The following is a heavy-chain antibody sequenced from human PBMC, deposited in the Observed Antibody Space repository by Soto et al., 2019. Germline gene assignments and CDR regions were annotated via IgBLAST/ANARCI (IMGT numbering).Heavy chain of an antibody. CDR3: ARAVGYYYDSSGPTDY. CDR2: IIPILGIA. Sequence: QVQLVQSGAEVKKPGSSVKVSCKASGGTFSSYTISWVRQAPGQGLEWMGRIIPILGIANYAQKFQGGVTITADKSTSTAYMELSSLRSEDTAVYYCARAVGYYYDSSGPTDYWGQGTLVTVSS. V-gene: IGHV1-69*02. D-gene: IGHD3-22*01. J-gene: IGHJ4*02. CDR1: GGTFSSYT.